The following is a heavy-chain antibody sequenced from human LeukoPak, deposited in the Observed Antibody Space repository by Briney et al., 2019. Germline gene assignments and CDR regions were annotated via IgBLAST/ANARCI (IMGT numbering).Heavy chain of an antibody. D-gene: IGHD6-19*01. CDR3: ARGPDIAVAPLQH. CDR1: GFTLSSYS. V-gene: IGHV3-21*01. Sequence: GGSLRLSCEVSGFTLSSYSMSWVRQAPGKGLEWVSSIRSSGRDIFYADSVRGRFTIARDDAKNSLYLQMNSLRAEDTAVYYCARGPDIAVAPLQHWGQGTLVTVSP. J-gene: IGHJ1*01. CDR2: IRSSGRDI.